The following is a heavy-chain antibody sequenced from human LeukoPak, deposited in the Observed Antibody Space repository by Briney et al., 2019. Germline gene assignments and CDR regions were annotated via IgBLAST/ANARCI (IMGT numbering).Heavy chain of an antibody. CDR2: ISFDGRNQ. D-gene: IGHD1-1*01. Sequence: PGTSLRLSCAGSGFTFSSYGMHWVRQAPGKGLEWVAVISFDGRNQYYADSVKGRFTTSRDNSKNTVSLHMNSLRAEDTAVYHCAKKQQAGTGWNYMDVWGTGTTVTVSS. J-gene: IGHJ6*03. V-gene: IGHV3-30*18. CDR3: AKKQQAGTGWNYMDV. CDR1: GFTFSSYG.